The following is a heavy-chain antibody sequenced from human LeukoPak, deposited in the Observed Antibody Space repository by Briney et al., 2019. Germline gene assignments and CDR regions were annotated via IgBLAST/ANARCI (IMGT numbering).Heavy chain of an antibody. CDR1: EFTFSIYS. V-gene: IGHV3-21*01. CDR2: ISSSSSYI. CDR3: ARDRTGDKDFDS. J-gene: IGHJ4*02. Sequence: PGGSLRLSCAASEFTFSIYSMNWVRQAPGKGLEWVSSISSSSSYIFYADSVKGRFTISRDNTKNSLYLQMNSLRAEDTAVYYCARDRTGDKDFDSWGQGTLVTVSS. D-gene: IGHD7-27*01.